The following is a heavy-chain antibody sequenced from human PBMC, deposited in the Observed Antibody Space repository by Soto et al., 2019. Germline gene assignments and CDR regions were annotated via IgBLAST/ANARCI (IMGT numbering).Heavy chain of an antibody. Sequence: QVQLVQYGAEVQKPGSSVKVSCKASGRTFSSYAISWVRQAPGQGLEWMGGIIPIFGTANYAQKFKGRVTITADESTGTAYMELRRLRSEDTAVYYCASGDIVVVPAARDYYYGMDVWGQGTTVTVSS. CDR1: GRTFSSYA. CDR3: ASGDIVVVPAARDYYYGMDV. CDR2: IIPIFGTA. D-gene: IGHD2-2*01. J-gene: IGHJ6*02. V-gene: IGHV1-69*01.